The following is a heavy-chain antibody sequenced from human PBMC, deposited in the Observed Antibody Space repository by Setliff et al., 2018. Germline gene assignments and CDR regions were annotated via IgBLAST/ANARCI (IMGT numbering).Heavy chain of an antibody. D-gene: IGHD3-3*01. V-gene: IGHV3-23*01. J-gene: IGHJ4*01. CDR2: IIGSGIST. CDR3: AKSPHDFWSGRVFFDY. CDR1: GFSFSSYA. Sequence: GVLRLSCAASGFSFSSYAMSWVRQAPGQGLEWVSSIIGSGISTYYADSVQGRFTISRDNHKNTLYLQMNSLRVEDTAIYYCAKSPHDFWSGRVFFDYWGQGILVTVSS.